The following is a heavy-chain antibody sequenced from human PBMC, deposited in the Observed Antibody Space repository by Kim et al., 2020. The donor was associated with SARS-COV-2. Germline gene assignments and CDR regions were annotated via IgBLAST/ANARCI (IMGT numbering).Heavy chain of an antibody. V-gene: IGHV3-9*01. J-gene: IGHJ4*02. Sequence: GGSLRLSCAASGFTFGGYAMRWVRQAPGKGLEWVSSISWNSDIIRYADSVKGRWTISRDNAKNSLYLQMNSLRADDTAFYYCIKDDGYSGSWSTYFDYWGQGTLVAVSS. CDR3: IKDDGYSGSWSTYFDY. CDR2: ISWNSDII. D-gene: IGHD5-12*01. CDR1: GFTFGGYA.